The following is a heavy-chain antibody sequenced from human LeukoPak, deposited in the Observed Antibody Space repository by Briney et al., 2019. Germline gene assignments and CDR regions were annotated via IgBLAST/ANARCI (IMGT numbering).Heavy chain of an antibody. CDR3: ASNSLSGNYYDY. D-gene: IGHD1-26*01. Sequence: GASVKVSCKASGYTFTGYYLHWVRQAPGQGLEWMGWINPNSGDTNYAQNFQGRVTMTRDTSINTAYMELGRLRSDDTAVYYCASNSLSGNYYDYWGQGTLVTVSS. CDR1: GYTFTGYY. CDR2: INPNSGDT. J-gene: IGHJ4*02. V-gene: IGHV1-2*02.